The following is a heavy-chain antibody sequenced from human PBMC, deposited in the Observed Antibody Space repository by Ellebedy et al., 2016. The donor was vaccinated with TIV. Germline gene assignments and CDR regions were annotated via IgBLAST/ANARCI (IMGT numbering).Heavy chain of an antibody. CDR3: ARGSAAVVGRDY. D-gene: IGHD6-13*01. CDR1: GFTVSSNY. Sequence: GESLKISXAASGFTVSSNYMSWVRQAPGKGLEWVSVIYSGSSTYYADSVKGRFTISRDNSKNMLYLQMNSLRAEDTAVYYCARGSAAVVGRDYWGQGTLVTVSS. J-gene: IGHJ4*02. V-gene: IGHV3-53*01. CDR2: IYSGSST.